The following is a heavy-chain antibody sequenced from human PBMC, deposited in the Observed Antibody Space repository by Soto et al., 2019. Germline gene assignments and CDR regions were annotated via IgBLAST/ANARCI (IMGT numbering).Heavy chain of an antibody. Sequence: EVQLVESGGGVVRPGGSLRLSCAASGFTFDDYGMSWVRQAPGKGLEWVSGINWNGGSTGYADSVKGRFTISRDNAKNALYLQMNSLRAEDTALYYCARIGNPFTVIAAAGPPDYWGQGTLVTVSS. V-gene: IGHV3-20*04. CDR1: GFTFDDYG. D-gene: IGHD6-13*01. CDR2: INWNGGST. J-gene: IGHJ4*02. CDR3: ARIGNPFTVIAAAGPPDY.